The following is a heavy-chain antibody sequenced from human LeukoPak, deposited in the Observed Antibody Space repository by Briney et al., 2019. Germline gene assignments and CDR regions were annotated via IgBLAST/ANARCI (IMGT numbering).Heavy chain of an antibody. Sequence: GGSLRLSCAASGFTVSSNYMSWVRQAPGKGLEWVSIIYSGGSTHYADSVKGRFTISRDNSKNTLYLQMNSLRAEDTAVYYCARDLFTRAFDIWGQGTMVTVSS. D-gene: IGHD3-10*01. J-gene: IGHJ3*02. CDR3: ARDLFTRAFDI. CDR1: GFTVSSNY. CDR2: IYSGGST. V-gene: IGHV3-66*01.